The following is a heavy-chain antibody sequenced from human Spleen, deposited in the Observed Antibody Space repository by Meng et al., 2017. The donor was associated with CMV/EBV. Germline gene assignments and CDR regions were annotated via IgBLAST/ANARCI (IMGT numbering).Heavy chain of an antibody. CDR2: IYSGGTT. CDR3: ATSGSGYFGGHFDS. CDR1: GFSVSGNY. D-gene: IGHD5-12*01. V-gene: IGHV3-53*01. Sequence: CAASGFSVSGNYMTWVRQAPGMGLEWVSLIYSGGTTKYAKSVKGRFTISRDNSKSTMYLQMKNLRAEDTAVYYCATSGSGYFGGHFDSWGQGTLVTVSS. J-gene: IGHJ4*02.